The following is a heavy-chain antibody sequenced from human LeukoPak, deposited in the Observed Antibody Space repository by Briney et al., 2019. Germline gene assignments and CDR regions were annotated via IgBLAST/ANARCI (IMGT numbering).Heavy chain of an antibody. CDR2: INHSGST. CDR1: GGSFSGYY. CDR3: ARRRPKYCSGGSCYSGAYYYGMDV. J-gene: IGHJ6*02. Sequence: SETLSLTCAAYGGSFSGYYWSWIRQPPGKGLEWIGEINHSGSTDYNPSLKSRVTISVDTSKNQFSLKLSSVTAADTAVYYCARRRPKYCSGGSCYSGAYYYGMDVWGQGTTVTVSS. V-gene: IGHV4-34*01. D-gene: IGHD2-15*01.